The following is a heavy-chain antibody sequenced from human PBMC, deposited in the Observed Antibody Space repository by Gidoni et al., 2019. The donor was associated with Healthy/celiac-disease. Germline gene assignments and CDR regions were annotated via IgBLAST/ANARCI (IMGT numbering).Heavy chain of an antibody. J-gene: IGHJ6*02. CDR1: GFTVSSNY. Sequence: EVQLVESGGGLLQPGGSLRLSCAASGFTVSSNYMSWVRQAPGKGLEWVSVIYSGGSTYYADSVKGRFTISRDNSKNTLYLQMNSLRAEDTAVYYCARDSSDTYDFWSGYGMDVWGQGTTVTVSS. CDR2: IYSGGST. D-gene: IGHD3-3*01. V-gene: IGHV3-53*01. CDR3: ARDSSDTYDFWSGYGMDV.